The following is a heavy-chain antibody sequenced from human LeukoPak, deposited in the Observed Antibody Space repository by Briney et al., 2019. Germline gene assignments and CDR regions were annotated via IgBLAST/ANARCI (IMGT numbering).Heavy chain of an antibody. J-gene: IGHJ6*03. CDR1: GGSFSGYY. Sequence: SETLSLTCAVYGGSFSGYYWSWIRQPPGKGLEWIGEINHSGSTNYNPSLKSRVTISVDTSKNQFSLKLSSVTAADTAVYYCARLGVRASYYYYYYMDVWGKGTTVTVSS. V-gene: IGHV4-34*01. D-gene: IGHD3-16*01. CDR2: INHSGST. CDR3: ARLGVRASYYYYYYMDV.